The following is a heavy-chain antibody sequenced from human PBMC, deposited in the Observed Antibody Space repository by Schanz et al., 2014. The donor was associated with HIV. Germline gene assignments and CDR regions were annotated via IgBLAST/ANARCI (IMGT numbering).Heavy chain of an antibody. Sequence: EVQLVESGGGLVQPGGSLRLSCVASGFNFFTYDMHWVRQGAGKGLEWISGVGPTGDTYYSGSVKGQFTISRENAKNSVYLQMNGLRAGDTAVYFCARYSADSPEMGGQGTMVTVSS. CDR1: GFNFFTYD. CDR3: ARYSADSPEM. CDR2: VGPTGDT. V-gene: IGHV3-13*01. J-gene: IGHJ3*01. D-gene: IGHD2-2*01.